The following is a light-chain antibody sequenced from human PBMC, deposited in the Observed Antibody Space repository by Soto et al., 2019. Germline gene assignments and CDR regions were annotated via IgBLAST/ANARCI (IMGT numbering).Light chain of an antibody. CDR1: QSITNW. V-gene: IGKV1-5*03. CDR3: QQYHSYPYT. CDR2: KAT. J-gene: IGKJ2*01. Sequence: DIQMTQSPSTLSASVGDRVTITCRATQSITNWLAWYQQKPGKAPKLLIYKATTLESGVPSKFSASGSGTEFTITITNLQPDDFATYYCQQYHSYPYTFGQGTKLEIK.